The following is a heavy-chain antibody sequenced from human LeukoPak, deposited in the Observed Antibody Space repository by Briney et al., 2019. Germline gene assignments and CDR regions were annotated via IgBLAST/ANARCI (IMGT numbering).Heavy chain of an antibody. CDR2: INLSGGST. D-gene: IGHD6-6*01. V-gene: IGHV1-46*01. CDR1: GYTFTGYY. CDR3: ARTTLAARYRFDP. J-gene: IGHJ5*02. Sequence: ASVKVSCKASGYTFTGYYMHWVRQAPGQGLEWMGIINLSGGSTSYAQKFQGRVTMTRDTSTSTVYMELSSLRSEDTAVYYCARTTLAARYRFDPWGQGTLVTVSS.